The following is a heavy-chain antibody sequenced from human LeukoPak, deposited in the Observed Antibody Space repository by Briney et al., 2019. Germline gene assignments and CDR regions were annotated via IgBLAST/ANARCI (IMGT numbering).Heavy chain of an antibody. CDR1: DDSISSTNW. D-gene: IGHD2-21*02. Sequence: PSETLSHTCAVSDDSISSTNWWHWVRQPPGKGLEWIGEIYHTGSTNNNPSLTSRVTISVDKSKNQFSLKLSSVTAADTAVYYCARGLVTAGRSSFDNWGQGTLVTVSS. J-gene: IGHJ4*02. V-gene: IGHV4-4*02. CDR2: IYHTGST. CDR3: ARGLVTAGRSSFDN.